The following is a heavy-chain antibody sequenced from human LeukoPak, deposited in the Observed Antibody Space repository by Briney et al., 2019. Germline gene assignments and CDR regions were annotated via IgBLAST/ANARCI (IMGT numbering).Heavy chain of an antibody. CDR3: AKGGTGTTVRYFDY. CDR1: GFTFSDYY. D-gene: IGHD1-7*01. Sequence: PGGSLRLSCAASGFTFSDYYMSWIRQAPGKGLEWVSYISSSGSTIYYADSVQGRFTISRDNSKNSLYLQMNSLRAEDTAVYYCAKGGTGTTVRYFDYWGQGTLVTVSS. V-gene: IGHV3-11*01. J-gene: IGHJ4*02. CDR2: ISSSGSTI.